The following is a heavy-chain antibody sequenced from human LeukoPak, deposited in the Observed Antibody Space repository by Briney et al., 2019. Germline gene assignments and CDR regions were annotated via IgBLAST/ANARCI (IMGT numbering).Heavy chain of an antibody. Sequence: PGGSLRLSCAASRFTFSSYGMHWVRQAPGKGLEWVAVISYDGNNKYHADSVKGRFTISRDNSKNTLYLQMNSLRAEDTAVYYCAKGGGGCGGGRCYSTYPYYYGMDVWGKGTTVTVSS. CDR3: AKGGGGCGGGRCYSTYPYYYGMDV. J-gene: IGHJ6*04. D-gene: IGHD2-15*01. CDR1: RFTFSSYG. CDR2: ISYDGNNK. V-gene: IGHV3-30*18.